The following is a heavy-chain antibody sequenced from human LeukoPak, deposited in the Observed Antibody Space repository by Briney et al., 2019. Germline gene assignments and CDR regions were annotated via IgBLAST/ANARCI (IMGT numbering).Heavy chain of an antibody. V-gene: IGHV4-31*11. D-gene: IGHD3-10*01. CDR3: ARRRITMVRGVRTGYYFDY. J-gene: IGHJ4*02. Sequence: TLSLTCAVYCGSFSGYYWSWIRQHPGKGLEWIGYIYYSGSTYYNPSLKSRVTISADTSKNQFSLKLSSVTAADTAVYYCARRRITMVRGVRTGYYFDYWGQGTLVTVSS. CDR2: IYYSGST. CDR1: CGSFSGYY.